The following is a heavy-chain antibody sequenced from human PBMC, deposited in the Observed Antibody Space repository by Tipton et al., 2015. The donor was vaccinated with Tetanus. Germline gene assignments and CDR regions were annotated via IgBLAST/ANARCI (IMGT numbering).Heavy chain of an antibody. CDR3: ARDIEEVGATKYFDY. CDR2: IHSSGST. V-gene: IGHV4-59*01. J-gene: IGHJ4*02. D-gene: IGHD1-26*01. CDR1: GGSISSYY. Sequence: LRLSCTVSGGSISSYYWSWIRQPPGKGPEWIGQIHSSGSTNYIPSLKSRVTMSLDTSKNQFSLRLTSVTAADTAVYYCARDIEEVGATKYFDYWGQGTLVTVSS.